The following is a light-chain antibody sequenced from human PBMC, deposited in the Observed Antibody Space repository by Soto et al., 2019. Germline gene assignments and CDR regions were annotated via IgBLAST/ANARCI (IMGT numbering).Light chain of an antibody. V-gene: IGKV1-39*01. CDR2: AAS. CDR1: QSISSY. CDR3: QQSYSTRYT. Sequence: DIQMTQSPSSQSASVGDRVTITCRASQSISSYLNWYQQKPGKAPKLLIYAASSLQSGVPSRFSGSGSGTDFTLTISSLQPVDFATYYCQQSYSTRYTFGQGTKLEIK. J-gene: IGKJ2*01.